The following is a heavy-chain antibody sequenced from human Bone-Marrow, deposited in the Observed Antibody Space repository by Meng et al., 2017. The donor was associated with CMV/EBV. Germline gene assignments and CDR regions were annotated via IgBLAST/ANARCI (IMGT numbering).Heavy chain of an antibody. CDR2: ISSSGSTI. J-gene: IGHJ1*01. V-gene: IGHV3-48*04. D-gene: IGHD2-2*01. Sequence: GESLKISCAASGFTFSSYWMNWVRQAPGKGLEWISYISSSGSTIYYADSVKGRFTISRDNAKNSLYLQMNSLRAEDTAVYYCARVAYCSSTSCSGSWYDRYFQHWGQGTLVTVSS. CDR3: ARVAYCSSTSCSGSWYDRYFQH. CDR1: GFTFSSYW.